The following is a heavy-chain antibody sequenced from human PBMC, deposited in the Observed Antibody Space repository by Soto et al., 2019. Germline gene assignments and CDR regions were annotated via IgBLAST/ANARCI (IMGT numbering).Heavy chain of an antibody. Sequence: QVQLQQWGAGLLKPSETLSLTCAVYGGSFSGYYWSWIRQPPGKGLEWIGETNHSGSTNYNPSLKSRVTISVDTSKNQFSLKLSSVTAADTAVYYCARAGYRGNDYWGQGTLVTVSS. CDR1: GGSFSGYY. J-gene: IGHJ4*02. CDR2: TNHSGST. V-gene: IGHV4-34*01. CDR3: ARAGYRGNDY. D-gene: IGHD3-9*01.